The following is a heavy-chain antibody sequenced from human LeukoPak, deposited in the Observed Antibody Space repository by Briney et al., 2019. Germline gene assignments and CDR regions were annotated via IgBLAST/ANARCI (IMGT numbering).Heavy chain of an antibody. Sequence: ASETLSLTCSVSGGSISSYYWSWIRQPPGKGLEWIGYIYYSGSTNYNPSLKSRVTISVDTSKNQFSLKLSSVTAADTAVYYCARVVDGSGSYYDDYYYYMDVWGKGTTVTVSS. D-gene: IGHD3-10*01. CDR2: IYYSGST. CDR1: GGSISSYY. V-gene: IGHV4-59*01. CDR3: ARVVDGSGSYYDDYYYYMDV. J-gene: IGHJ6*03.